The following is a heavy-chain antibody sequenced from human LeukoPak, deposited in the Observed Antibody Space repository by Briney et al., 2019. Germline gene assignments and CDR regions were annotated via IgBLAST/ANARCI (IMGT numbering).Heavy chain of an antibody. D-gene: IGHD3-10*01. V-gene: IGHV3-23*01. CDR3: AEVESSYCRI. CDR1: GLTFGNYG. Sequence: PGGSLRLSCVASGLTFGNYGMNWVRQAPGKRLEWVSSICGSGSTTYYADSVRGRFTISRDNSKNSMYLQMSSLRAEDTAIYYCAEVESSYCRIWGQGTLVTVSS. CDR2: ICGSGSTT. J-gene: IGHJ4*02.